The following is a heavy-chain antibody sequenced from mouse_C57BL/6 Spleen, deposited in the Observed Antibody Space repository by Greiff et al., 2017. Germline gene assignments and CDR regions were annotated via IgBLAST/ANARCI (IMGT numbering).Heavy chain of an antibody. Sequence: EVQGVESGGGLVQPGGSMKLSCAASGFTFSDAWMDWVRQSPEKGLEWVAEIRNKANNHATYYAESVKGRFTISRDDSKSSVYLQMNSLRAEDTGIYYCTRTHYYGISYGYFDVWGTGTTVTVSS. D-gene: IGHD1-1*01. CDR2: IRNKANNHAT. J-gene: IGHJ1*03. CDR3: TRTHYYGISYGYFDV. CDR1: GFTFSDAW. V-gene: IGHV6-6*01.